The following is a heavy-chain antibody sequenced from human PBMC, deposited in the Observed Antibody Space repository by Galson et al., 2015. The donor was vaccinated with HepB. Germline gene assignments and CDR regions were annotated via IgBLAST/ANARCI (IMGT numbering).Heavy chain of an antibody. CDR2: ISGSGGST. V-gene: IGHV3-23*01. D-gene: IGHD3-10*01. CDR3: AKDWFGFGGSQPGFDI. CDR1: GFTFSSYA. J-gene: IGHJ3*02. Sequence: SLRLSCAASGFTFSSYAMSWVRQAPGKGLEWVSAISGSGGSTYYADSVKGRFTISRDNSKNTLYLQMNSLRAEDTAVYYCAKDWFGFGGSQPGFDIWGQGTMVTVSS.